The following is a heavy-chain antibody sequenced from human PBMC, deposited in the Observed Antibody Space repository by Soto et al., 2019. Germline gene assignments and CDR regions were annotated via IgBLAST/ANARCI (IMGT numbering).Heavy chain of an antibody. J-gene: IGHJ6*02. V-gene: IGHV3-74*01. CDR2: INSDGSST. CDR1: GFTFSSYW. D-gene: IGHD2-15*01. Sequence: EVQLVESGGGLVQPGGSLRLSCAASGFTFSSYWMHWVRQAPGKGLVWVSRINSDGSSTSYADSVKGRFTISRDNAKNTLYLQMNSLRAEDTAVYYCARAVRYCSGGSCYSIEGYGMDVWGQGTTVTVSS. CDR3: ARAVRYCSGGSCYSIEGYGMDV.